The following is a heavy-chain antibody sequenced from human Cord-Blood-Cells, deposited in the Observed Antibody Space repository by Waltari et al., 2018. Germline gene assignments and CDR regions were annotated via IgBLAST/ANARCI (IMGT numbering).Heavy chain of an antibody. D-gene: IGHD3-10*01. Sequence: QVQLQQGGEGLLKPSETLSLTCAGYGGSFCGYYWCWIRQPPGKGLEWIGEINHSGSTNYNPSLKSRVTISVDTSKNQFSLRLSSVTAADTAVYYCARDSGSYYNRWGQGTLVTVSS. J-gene: IGHJ4*02. CDR2: INHSGST. CDR3: ARDSGSYYNR. CDR1: GGSFCGYY. V-gene: IGHV4-34*01.